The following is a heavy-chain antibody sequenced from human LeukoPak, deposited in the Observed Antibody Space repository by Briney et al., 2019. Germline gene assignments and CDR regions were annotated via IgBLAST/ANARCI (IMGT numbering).Heavy chain of an antibody. CDR2: TSGDGSNE. D-gene: IGHD5-24*01. CDR3: ARDGGDGYNQIDH. Sequence: GTSLRLSCAASGFTFSGYAMHWVRQAPGKGLECMAVTSGDGSNEHYAGSVKGRFTISRDNSKNTLYLQMNSLRTEDTAVYYCARDGGDGYNQIDHWGQGTLVTVSS. CDR1: GFTFSGYA. V-gene: IGHV3-30-3*01. J-gene: IGHJ4*02.